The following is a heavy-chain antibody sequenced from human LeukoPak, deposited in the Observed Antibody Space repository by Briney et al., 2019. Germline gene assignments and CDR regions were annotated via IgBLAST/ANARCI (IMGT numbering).Heavy chain of an antibody. V-gene: IGHV4-39*06. J-gene: IGHJ5*02. CDR1: GGSISSSSYY. CDR3: ARGVTMVRGVLSGWFDP. D-gene: IGHD3-10*01. CDR2: IYYSGST. Sequence: SETLSLTCTVSGGSISSSSYYWGWIRQPPGKGLEWIGSIYYSGSTYYNPSLKSRVTISVDTSKNQFPLKLSSVTAADTAVYYCARGVTMVRGVLSGWFDPWGQGTLVTVSS.